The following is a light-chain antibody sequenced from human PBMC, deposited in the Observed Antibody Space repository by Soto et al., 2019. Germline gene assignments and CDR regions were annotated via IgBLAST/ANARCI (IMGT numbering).Light chain of an antibody. CDR2: GVS. CDR3: DSWDNSLSVVL. V-gene: IGLV2-8*01. J-gene: IGLJ2*01. CDR1: SSDVGGYNY. Sequence: QSALTQPPSASGSPGQSVTFSCTGTSSDVGGYNYVSWYQQRPGKAPKLMIYGVSKRPSGVPDRFSGSKSGNTASLTVSGLQAEDEADYYCDSWDNSLSVVLFGGGTKVTVL.